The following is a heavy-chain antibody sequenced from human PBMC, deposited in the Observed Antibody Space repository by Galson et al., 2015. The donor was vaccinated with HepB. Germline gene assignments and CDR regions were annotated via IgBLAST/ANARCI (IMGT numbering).Heavy chain of an antibody. V-gene: IGHV4-30-2*01. Sequence: SLTCVVSGGSISSGGYSWSWIRQPPGKGLEWIGYMYHDGSTYYNPSLKSRVTISVDRSKNQFSLKLNSVTAADTAVYYCTRVGYYYYDMDVWGQGTTVTVSS. CDR3: TRVGYYYYDMDV. CDR1: GGSISSGGYS. CDR2: MYHDGST. J-gene: IGHJ6*02.